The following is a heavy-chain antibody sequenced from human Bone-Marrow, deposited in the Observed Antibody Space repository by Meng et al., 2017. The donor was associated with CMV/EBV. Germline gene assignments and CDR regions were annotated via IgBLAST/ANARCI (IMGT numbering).Heavy chain of an antibody. D-gene: IGHD6-25*01. Sequence: LSCAASGFTFSGFAMHWVRQAPGKGLEWVSTITGSGNSTFYADSVKGRFTISRDNSKNTVHLQMNSLRAEDTAVFFCAKRSGSALDYRGQGTLVTVSS. V-gene: IGHV3-23*01. CDR1: GFTFSGFA. J-gene: IGHJ4*02. CDR3: AKRSGSALDY. CDR2: ITGSGNST.